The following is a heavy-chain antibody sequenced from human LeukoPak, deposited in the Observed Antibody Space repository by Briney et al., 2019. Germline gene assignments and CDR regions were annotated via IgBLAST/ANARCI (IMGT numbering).Heavy chain of an antibody. D-gene: IGHD6-13*01. J-gene: IGHJ4*02. Sequence: ASVKVSCKASGDTFTSYGISWVRQAPGQGLERMGWINTYNGNTNYAQKLQGRVTLTTDTSTSTAYMELRSLRSDDTAVYYCARVRGYSSSWYFDYWGQGTLVTVSS. CDR1: GDTFTSYG. V-gene: IGHV1-18*01. CDR2: INTYNGNT. CDR3: ARVRGYSSSWYFDY.